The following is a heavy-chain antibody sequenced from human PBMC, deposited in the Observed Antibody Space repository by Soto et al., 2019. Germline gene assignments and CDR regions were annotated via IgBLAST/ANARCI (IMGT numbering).Heavy chain of an antibody. Sequence: EVQLVESGGGLVQPGGSLRLTCAASGFTVSSNYMSWVRQAPGKGLEWVSIIYTDGSTYYADSVKGRFTLSRYDSKNTLYLQINSLRVEDTAVYYCASRINSYGAYEFWGQGTLVTVSS. CDR2: IYTDGST. V-gene: IGHV3-66*01. J-gene: IGHJ4*02. D-gene: IGHD4-17*01. CDR3: ASRINSYGAYEF. CDR1: GFTVSSNY.